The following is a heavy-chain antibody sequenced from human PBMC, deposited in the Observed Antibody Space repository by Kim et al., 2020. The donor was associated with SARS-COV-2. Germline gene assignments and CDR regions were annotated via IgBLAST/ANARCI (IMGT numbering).Heavy chain of an antibody. J-gene: IGHJ3*02. CDR3: ARYYDYVWGSYRNTDASDI. V-gene: IGHV4-61*01. CDR1: DGSVSSGSYY. D-gene: IGHD3-16*02. CDR2: IYYSGST. Sequence: SETLSLTCTVSDGSVSSGSYYWSWIRQPPGKGLEWIGYIYYSGSTNYNPSLKSRVTISVDTSKNQISLKLSSVTAADTAVYYCARYYDYVWGSYRNTDASDIGGQETMVTVSS.